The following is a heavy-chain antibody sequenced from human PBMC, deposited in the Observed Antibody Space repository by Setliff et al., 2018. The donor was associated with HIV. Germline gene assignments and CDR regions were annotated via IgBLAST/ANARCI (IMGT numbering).Heavy chain of an antibody. D-gene: IGHD6-19*01. Sequence: SETLSLTCAVYGGSFSSYYWSWIRQPPGKGLEWIGEINHSGSTNYSPSLKSRVTISVDTSKSQFSLKLSSLTAADTAVYYCARGRTQWPNYNYFDPWGLGTLVTVSS. CDR3: ARGRTQWPNYNYFDP. CDR1: GGSFSSYY. CDR2: INHSGST. J-gene: IGHJ5*02. V-gene: IGHV4-34*01.